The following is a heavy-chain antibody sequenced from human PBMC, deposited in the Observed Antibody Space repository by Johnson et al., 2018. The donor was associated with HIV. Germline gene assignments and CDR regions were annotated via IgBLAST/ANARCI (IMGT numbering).Heavy chain of an antibody. CDR3: AREQELIGERAFDI. J-gene: IGHJ3*02. V-gene: IGHV3-74*03. Sequence: EVQLVESGGGVVQPGRSLRLSCAASGFTFSSHWMHWVRQVPGKGLVWVSHINTDGSNIMYANSVKGRFTISRDNAKNTLYLQMNSLRAEDTAVYYCAREQELIGERAFDIWGQGTMVTVSS. CDR2: INTDGSNI. CDR1: GFTFSSHW. D-gene: IGHD6-13*01.